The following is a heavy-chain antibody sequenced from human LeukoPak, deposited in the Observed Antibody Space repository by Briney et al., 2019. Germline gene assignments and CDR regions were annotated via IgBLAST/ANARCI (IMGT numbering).Heavy chain of an antibody. V-gene: IGHV4-39*07. CDR3: ARVSYCSGGSCPIDY. Sequence: SETLSLTCTVSGGSISSSSYYWGWIRQPPGKGLEGIGSIYYSGSTYSYPSLKSRVTISVDTSKNQFSLKLSSVTAADTAVYYCARVSYCSGGSCPIDYWGQGTLVTVSS. J-gene: IGHJ4*02. D-gene: IGHD2-15*01. CDR2: IYYSGST. CDR1: GGSISSSSYY.